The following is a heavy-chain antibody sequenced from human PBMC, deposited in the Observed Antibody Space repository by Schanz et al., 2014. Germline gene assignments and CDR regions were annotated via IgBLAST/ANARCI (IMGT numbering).Heavy chain of an antibody. CDR1: GFTFADYA. V-gene: IGHV3-9*01. CDR2: ISWNGAGI. CDR3: AKDIRIRLFFQCDS. D-gene: IGHD3-3*01. J-gene: IGHJ4*02. Sequence: DVQLVESGGGLVQPGRSLRLSCAASGFTFADYAMHWVRQAPGKGLEWVSGISWNGAGIGYADSVKGRFTISRDNAKNSLYLQMNSVTAEDTALYYCAKDIRIRLFFQCDSWGQGTLVTVAS.